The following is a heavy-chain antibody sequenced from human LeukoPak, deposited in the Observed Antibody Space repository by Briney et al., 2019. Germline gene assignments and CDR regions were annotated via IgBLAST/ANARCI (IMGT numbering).Heavy chain of an antibody. V-gene: IGHV2-5*02. J-gene: IGHJ4*02. CDR1: GFSLSTSGVG. Sequence: SGPTLVNPTQTLTLTCTFSGFSLSTSGVGVGWIRQPPVKALEWLALIYWDDDKRYSPSLKSRLTITKDTSKNQVVLTMTDMDPVDTATYYCAQIYSSGWYFSYWGQGTLVTVSS. D-gene: IGHD6-19*01. CDR3: AQIYSSGWYFSY. CDR2: IYWDDDK.